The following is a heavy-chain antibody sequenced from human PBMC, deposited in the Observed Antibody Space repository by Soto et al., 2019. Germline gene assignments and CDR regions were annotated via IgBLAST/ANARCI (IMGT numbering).Heavy chain of an antibody. CDR3: ARAFGSLVLRYYYGMDV. D-gene: IGHD6-6*01. CDR1: GGSISSYY. J-gene: IGHJ6*02. Sequence: KSSETLSLTCTVSGGSISSYYWSWIRQPPGKGLEWIGYIYYSGSTNYNPSLKRRVTISVDTSKNQFSLKLSSVTAADTAVYYCARAFGSLVLRYYYGMDVWGQGTTVTVSS. CDR2: IYYSGST. V-gene: IGHV4-59*01.